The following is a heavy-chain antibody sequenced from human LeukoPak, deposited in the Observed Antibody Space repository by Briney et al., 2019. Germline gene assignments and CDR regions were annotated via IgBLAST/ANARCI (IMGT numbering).Heavy chain of an antibody. J-gene: IGHJ5*02. D-gene: IGHD6-13*01. Sequence: GGSLRLSCAASGFTFSSYAMHWVRQAPGKGLEYVSAISSNGGSTYYANSVKGRFTISRDNSKNTLYLQMGSLRAEDMAVYYCARSYSSSWALQLVIDPWGQGTLVTVSS. V-gene: IGHV3-64*01. CDR1: GFTFSSYA. CDR2: ISSNGGST. CDR3: ARSYSSSWALQLVIDP.